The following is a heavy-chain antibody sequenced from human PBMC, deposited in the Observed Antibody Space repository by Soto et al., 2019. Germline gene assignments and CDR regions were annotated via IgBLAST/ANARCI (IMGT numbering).Heavy chain of an antibody. Sequence: ASVKVSCKASGYTFSRSGISWVRQAPGQGLEWMGWISTYNGDTDYAQKVQGRVTMTTDTSTSTAFMELMSLRSDDTAVYYCAETASVLDDNCDPDDWTQGSTVPVSS. D-gene: IGHD1-1*01. CDR3: AETASVLDDNCDPDD. V-gene: IGHV1-18*01. CDR2: ISTYNGDT. J-gene: IGHJ6*02. CDR1: GYTFSRSG.